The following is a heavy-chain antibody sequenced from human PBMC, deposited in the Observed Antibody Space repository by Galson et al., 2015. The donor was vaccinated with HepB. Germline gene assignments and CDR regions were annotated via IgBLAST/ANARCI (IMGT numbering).Heavy chain of an antibody. CDR2: IYYSGST. Sequence: TLSLTCTVSGGSISSSSYYWGWIRQPPGKGLEWIGSIYYSGSTYYNPSLESRVTISIDTSKNQFSLKLSSVTAADTAVYYCARAVYSSNWSDYWGQGTLVTVSS. D-gene: IGHD6-13*01. J-gene: IGHJ4*02. V-gene: IGHV4-39*07. CDR3: ARAVYSSNWSDY. CDR1: GGSISSSSYY.